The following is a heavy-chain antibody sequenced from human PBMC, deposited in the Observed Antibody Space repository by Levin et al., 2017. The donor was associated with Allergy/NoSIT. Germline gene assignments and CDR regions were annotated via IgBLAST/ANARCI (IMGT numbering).Heavy chain of an antibody. CDR2: ISQSGTT. Sequence: AGGSLRLSCTVSGGSITNWWSWIRQPPGKGLAWIGEISQSGTTNYNPSLKSRVTISVDRSKNQFFLTLSFVTAADTALYYCARNNYYGMDVWGQGATVTVSS. CDR1: GGSITNW. V-gene: IGHV4-4*02. J-gene: IGHJ6*02. D-gene: IGHD2/OR15-2a*01. CDR3: ARNNYYGMDV.